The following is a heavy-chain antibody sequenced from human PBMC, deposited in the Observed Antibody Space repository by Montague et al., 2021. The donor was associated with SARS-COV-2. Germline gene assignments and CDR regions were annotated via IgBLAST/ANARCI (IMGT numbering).Heavy chain of an antibody. J-gene: IGHJ4*02. D-gene: IGHD2-21*01. Sequence: SETLSLTCSVSGASMKSYYWTWVRQSPGKGLQWIGYTYYSGSTSYDPSLQSRLTMTVDTSKNQSTLRLMSVTAADSAVYYCARVEGMIGGITHFDYWGQGSPVTVSS. V-gene: IGHV4-59*01. CDR3: ARVEGMIGGITHFDY. CDR2: TYYSGST. CDR1: GASMKSYY.